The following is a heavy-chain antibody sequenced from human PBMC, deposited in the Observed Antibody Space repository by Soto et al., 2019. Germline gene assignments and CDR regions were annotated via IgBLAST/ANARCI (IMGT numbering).Heavy chain of an antibody. V-gene: IGHV1-24*01. J-gene: IGHJ4*02. Sequence: ASVKVSCKVSGYTLTELSMHWVRHAPGKGLEWMGGFDPEDGETIYAQKFQGRVTMTEDTSTDTAYMELSSLRSEDTAVYYCATAGDYYDSSGPSYFDYWGQGTLVTVSS. CDR1: GYTLTELS. D-gene: IGHD3-22*01. CDR2: FDPEDGET. CDR3: ATAGDYYDSSGPSYFDY.